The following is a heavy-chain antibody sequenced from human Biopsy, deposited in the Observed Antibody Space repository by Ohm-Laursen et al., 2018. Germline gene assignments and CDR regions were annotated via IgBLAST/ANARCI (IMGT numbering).Heavy chain of an antibody. CDR2: RFHSGSP. CDR1: GGSISGYY. Sequence: SDTLSLTCTVSGGSISGYYWTWIRQTPGERLEWIGYRFHSGSPMYNPSLKSRVTISVDTSKSQFSLTLTSVTAADTAVYYCVRLNRRGNIIFFDYWGRGTLVTVSS. D-gene: IGHD3/OR15-3a*01. V-gene: IGHV4-59*08. J-gene: IGHJ4*02. CDR3: VRLNRRGNIIFFDY.